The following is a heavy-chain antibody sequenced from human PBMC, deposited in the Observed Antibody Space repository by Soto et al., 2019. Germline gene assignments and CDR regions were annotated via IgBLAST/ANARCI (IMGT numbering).Heavy chain of an antibody. Sequence: SDTLSLTCAVYGGSFSGYYWSWIRQPPGKGLEWIGEINHSGSTNYNPSLKSRVTISVDTSKNQFSLKLSSVTAEDTAVYYCARTPRGWLGVYYLHYWGQGTLGTVS. J-gene: IGHJ4*02. V-gene: IGHV4-34*01. D-gene: IGHD3-10*01. CDR3: ARTPRGWLGVYYLHY. CDR1: GGSFSGYY. CDR2: INHSGST.